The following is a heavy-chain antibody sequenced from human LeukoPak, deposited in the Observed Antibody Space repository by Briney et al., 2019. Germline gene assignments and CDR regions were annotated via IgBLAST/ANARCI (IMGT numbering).Heavy chain of an antibody. CDR3: AKEGESSGWDKTSYYYYGMDV. CDR1: GFTFRSYA. J-gene: IGHJ6*02. D-gene: IGHD6-19*01. V-gene: IGHV3-64*01. CDR2: ISSNGGST. Sequence: GGSLRLSCAASGFTFRSYAMHWVRQAPGKGLEYVSAISSNGGSTYYANSVKGRFTISRDNSKNTLYLQMNSLRAEDTAVYYCAKEGESSGWDKTSYYYYGMDVWGQGTTVTVSS.